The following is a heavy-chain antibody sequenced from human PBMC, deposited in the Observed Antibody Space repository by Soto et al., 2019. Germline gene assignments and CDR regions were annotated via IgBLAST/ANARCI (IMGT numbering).Heavy chain of an antibody. CDR3: ASGYSYGYDDPFDY. CDR1: GGSISSYY. CDR2: IYYSGST. V-gene: IGHV4-59*01. Sequence: QVQLQESGPGLVKPSETLSLTCTVSGGSISSYYWSWIRQPPGKGLEWIGYIYYSGSTNYNPSLKSRVNISVDTSKNQSSLKLSSVTAADTAVYYCASGYSYGYDDPFDYWGQGTLVTVSS. J-gene: IGHJ4*02. D-gene: IGHD5-18*01.